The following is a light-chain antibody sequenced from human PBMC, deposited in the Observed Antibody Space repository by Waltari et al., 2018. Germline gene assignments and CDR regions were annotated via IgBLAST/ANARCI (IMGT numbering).Light chain of an antibody. J-gene: IGKJ2*01. CDR3: QQYNSYLSS. Sequence: IAMTQSPSTLSVSVGYSVTIPCRASQNIGTWVAWCQQKPGKAPKLLIFDGSTLESGVPSRFSGSASGTDFTLTINSLQPDDFASYFCQQYNSYLSSFGQGTKLEI. CDR1: QNIGTW. CDR2: DGS. V-gene: IGKV1-5*01.